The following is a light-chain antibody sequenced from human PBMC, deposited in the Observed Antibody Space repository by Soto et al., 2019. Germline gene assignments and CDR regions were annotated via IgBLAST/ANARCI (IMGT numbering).Light chain of an antibody. J-gene: IGKJ4*01. Sequence: EIVLTQSPGTLSLSPGERATLSCRASQSVSSGYLAWYQHKPGQAPRLLVYDASSRATGIPDRFSGSCSGTDFTLTISRLEPEDFSVYYCQQYGSSPAFGGGTKVEIK. CDR3: QQYGSSPA. CDR2: DAS. V-gene: IGKV3-20*01. CDR1: QSVSSGY.